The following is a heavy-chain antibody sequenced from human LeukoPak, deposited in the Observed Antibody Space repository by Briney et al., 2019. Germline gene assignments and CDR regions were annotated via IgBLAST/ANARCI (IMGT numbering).Heavy chain of an antibody. CDR3: ARRWGRGYYFDL. V-gene: IGHV4-59*08. Sequence: SETLSLTCTVSGGSTSRYYWGWIRQPPGKGLEWIGCIYYTGITNYNPSLKSRVTISVDTSNNQFSLKLTSVTAADTAVYYCARRWGRGYYFDLWGQGTLVTVSS. J-gene: IGHJ4*02. CDR1: GGSTSRYY. D-gene: IGHD3-22*01. CDR2: IYYTGIT.